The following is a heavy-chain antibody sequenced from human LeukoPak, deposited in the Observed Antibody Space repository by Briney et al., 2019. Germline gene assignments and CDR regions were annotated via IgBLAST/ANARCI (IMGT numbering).Heavy chain of an antibody. J-gene: IGHJ3*02. CDR3: ARGGSYLSAFDI. V-gene: IGHV3-53*01. D-gene: IGHD1-26*01. CDR2: IYSGGST. Sequence: GGSLRLSCAASGFTVSSNYMSWVRQAPGKGLEWVSIIYSGGSTFYADSVKGRFTISRDNSKNTLYLQMNSLRAEDTAVYYCARGGSYLSAFDIWGQGTWSPSLQ. CDR1: GFTVSSNY.